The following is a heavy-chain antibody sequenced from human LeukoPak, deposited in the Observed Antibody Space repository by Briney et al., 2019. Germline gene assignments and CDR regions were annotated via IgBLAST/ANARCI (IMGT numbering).Heavy chain of an antibody. CDR2: ISNDGTNE. J-gene: IGHJ3*01. Sequence: GGSLRLSCVASGFTFSSFAMSWVRQAPGKGLEWVAVISNDGTNEYDADFVKGRFSMSRDNSKNTVFLDMNNLRTEDTAVYYCARAQISIISSGQYLDVWGQGTLVTVSS. CDR1: GFTFSSFA. V-gene: IGHV3-30-3*01. CDR3: ARAQISIISSGQYLDV. D-gene: IGHD3-9*01.